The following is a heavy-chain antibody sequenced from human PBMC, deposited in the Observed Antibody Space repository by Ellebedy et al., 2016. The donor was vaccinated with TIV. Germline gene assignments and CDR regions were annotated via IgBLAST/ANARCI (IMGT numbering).Heavy chain of an antibody. V-gene: IGHV3-23*01. CDR2: IGSTGTTT. J-gene: IGHJ5*01. CDR1: GFTFSTSP. CDR3: AREVYSSTWYDC. Sequence: PGGSLRLSCAASGFTFSTSPMSWFRQAPGKGLEWVSAIGSTGTTTYYADSVKGRFTISRDNSKNTVYLQMNSLRAEDTAVYYCAREVYSSTWYDCWGQGTLVTVSS. D-gene: IGHD4-11*01.